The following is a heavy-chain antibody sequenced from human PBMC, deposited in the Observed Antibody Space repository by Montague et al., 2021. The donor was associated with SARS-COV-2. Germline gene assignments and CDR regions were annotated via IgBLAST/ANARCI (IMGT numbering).Heavy chain of an antibody. CDR1: GFSFSAYT. V-gene: IGHV3-21*01. Sequence: SLRLSCAASGFSFSAYTMNWVRQAPGKGLEWLSSITNGRSQIYYADSLQGRFSISRDNAKNSLFLQMSSLTAGDTAVYYCTRVVVLRDGFDSWGQGTLVTVSS. CDR2: ITNGRSQI. D-gene: IGHD3-16*01. J-gene: IGHJ4*02. CDR3: TRVVVLRDGFDS.